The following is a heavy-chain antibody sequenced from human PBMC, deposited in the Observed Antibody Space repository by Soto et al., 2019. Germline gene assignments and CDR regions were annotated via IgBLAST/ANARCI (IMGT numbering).Heavy chain of an antibody. Sequence: PSETLSLTCTVSGGSISSGGYYWSWIRQHPGKGLEWIGYIYYSGSTYYNPSLKSRVTISVDTSKNQFSLKLSSVTAADTAVYYCARDLKSSNWFDPWGQGTLVTVSS. J-gene: IGHJ5*02. V-gene: IGHV4-31*03. CDR3: ARDLKSSNWFDP. CDR2: IYYSGST. CDR1: GGSISSGGYY.